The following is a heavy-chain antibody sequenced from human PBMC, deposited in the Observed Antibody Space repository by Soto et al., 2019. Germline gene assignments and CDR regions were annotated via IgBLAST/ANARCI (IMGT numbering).Heavy chain of an antibody. Sequence: QLQLQESGPGLVKPSETLSLTCTVSGGSISSSSYYWGWIRQPPGKGLEWIGSIYYSGSTYYNPSLKSRVTISVDTSKNQFSLKLSSVTAADTAVYYCARPSTIGVFDYWGQGTLVTVSS. CDR1: GGSISSSSYY. J-gene: IGHJ4*02. V-gene: IGHV4-39*01. CDR2: IYYSGST. D-gene: IGHD3-16*01. CDR3: ARPSTIGVFDY.